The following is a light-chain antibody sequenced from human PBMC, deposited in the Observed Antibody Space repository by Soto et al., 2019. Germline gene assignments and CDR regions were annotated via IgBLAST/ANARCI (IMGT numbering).Light chain of an antibody. CDR1: QSVSSSY. CDR3: QRYGSSPMIT. J-gene: IGKJ5*01. CDR2: GAS. Sequence: EIVLTQSPGTLSLSPGERATLSCRASQSVSSSYLAWYQQKPCQAPRLLIYGASSRATGIPDRFSGSGSGTDFTLTISSLEPEDFAVYFCQRYGSSPMITFGQGTRLEIK. V-gene: IGKV3-20*01.